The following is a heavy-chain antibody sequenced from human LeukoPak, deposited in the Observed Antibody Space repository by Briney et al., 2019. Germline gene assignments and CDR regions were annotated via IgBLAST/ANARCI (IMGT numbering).Heavy chain of an antibody. D-gene: IGHD3-10*01. CDR3: TRGSYYGSGSYHGGAGFDY. CDR1: GYTFTSYD. Sequence: ASVKVSCKASGYTFTSYDINWVRQATGQGLEWMGWMNPNSGNTGYAQKFQGRVTMTRNTSINTAYMELSSLRSEDTAVYYCTRGSYYGSGSYHGGAGFDYWGQGTLVTVSS. J-gene: IGHJ4*02. CDR2: MNPNSGNT. V-gene: IGHV1-8*01.